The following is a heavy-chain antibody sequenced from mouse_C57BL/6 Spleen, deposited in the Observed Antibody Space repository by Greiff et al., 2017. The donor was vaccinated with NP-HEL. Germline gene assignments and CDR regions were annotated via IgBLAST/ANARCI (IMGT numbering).Heavy chain of an antibody. V-gene: IGHV1-39*01. D-gene: IGHD1-1*01. J-gene: IGHJ2*01. CDR1: GYSFPDYN. CDR3: ARGCYYYGSSYNYFDY. Sequence: EVQLQQSGPELVKPGASVKISCKASGYSFPDYNMNWVKQSNGKSLEWIGVINPTYGTTIYNQKFKGTATLTVDQSSSTAYMQLNSLTAEDSAVYYCARGCYYYGSSYNYFDYWGQGTTLTVSS. CDR2: INPTYGTT.